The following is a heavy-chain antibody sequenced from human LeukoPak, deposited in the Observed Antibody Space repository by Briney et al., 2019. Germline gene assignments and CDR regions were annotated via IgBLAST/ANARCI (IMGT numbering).Heavy chain of an antibody. CDR3: ARASSTSCYWGY. D-gene: IGHD2-2*01. CDR2: IRGSGDST. Sequence: GGSLRLSCAASGFTFSSHPMSWVRLAPGKGLEWVSSIRGSGDSTYYADSVKGRFTISRVNSKNTLYLQMNSLRAEDTAVYYCARASSTSCYWGYWGQGTLVTVSS. CDR1: GFTFSSHP. J-gene: IGHJ4*02. V-gene: IGHV3-23*01.